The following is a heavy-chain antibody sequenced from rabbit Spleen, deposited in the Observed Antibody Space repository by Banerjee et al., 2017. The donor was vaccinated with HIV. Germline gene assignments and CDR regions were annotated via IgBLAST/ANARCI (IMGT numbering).Heavy chain of an antibody. D-gene: IGHD8-1*01. CDR2: IDTGSSGFS. J-gene: IGHJ6*01. Sequence: QERLVESGGGLVKPEGSLTLTCKASGFSFSSNYYMCWVRQAPGKGLEWIACIDTGSSGFSYFASWAKGRFTISKTSSTTVTLQMTSLTAADTATYFCARDSGSSFSSYGMDLWGPGTLVTVS. CDR1: GFSFSSNYY. CDR3: ARDSGSSFSSYGMDL. V-gene: IGHV1S45*01.